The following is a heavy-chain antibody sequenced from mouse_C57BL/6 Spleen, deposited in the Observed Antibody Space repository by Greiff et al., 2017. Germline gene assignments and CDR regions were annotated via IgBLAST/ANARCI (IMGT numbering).Heavy chain of an antibody. CDR2: IYPGDGDT. CDR3: ARPLFYYGSSSFAY. D-gene: IGHD1-1*01. J-gene: IGHJ3*01. Sequence: LVESGAELVKPGASVKISCKASGYAFSSYWMNWVKQRPGKGLEWIGQIYPGDGDTNYNGKFKGKATLTADKSSSTAYMQLSSLTSEDSAVYFCARPLFYYGSSSFAYWGQGTLVTVSA. CDR1: GYAFSSYW. V-gene: IGHV1-80*01.